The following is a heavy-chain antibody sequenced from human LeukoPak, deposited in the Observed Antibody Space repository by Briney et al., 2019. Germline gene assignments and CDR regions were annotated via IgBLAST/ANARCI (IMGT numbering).Heavy chain of an antibody. V-gene: IGHV3-7*03. CDR3: AGAGLDY. CDR1: GLTFSSYW. CDR2: IKQDGSQK. Sequence: GGSLRLSCAASGLTFSSYWMSWVRQAPGKGLEWVANIKQDGSQKYYVDFVKGRFTISRDNAKNSLYLQMNSLSAEDTAVYYCAGAGLDYWGQGTLVTVSS. J-gene: IGHJ4*02.